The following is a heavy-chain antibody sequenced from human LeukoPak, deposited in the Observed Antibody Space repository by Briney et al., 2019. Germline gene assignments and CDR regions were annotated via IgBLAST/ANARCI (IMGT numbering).Heavy chain of an antibody. CDR3: ARVLPYYDSSGYTLDY. Sequence: SETLSLTCTVSGGSISSYYWSWIRQPPGKGLEWIGYIYYSGSTNYNPSLKSRVTISVDTSKNQFSLKLSSVTAADTAVYYCARVLPYYDSSGYTLDYWGQGTLVTVSS. D-gene: IGHD3-22*01. CDR1: GGSISSYY. CDR2: IYYSGST. J-gene: IGHJ4*02. V-gene: IGHV4-59*01.